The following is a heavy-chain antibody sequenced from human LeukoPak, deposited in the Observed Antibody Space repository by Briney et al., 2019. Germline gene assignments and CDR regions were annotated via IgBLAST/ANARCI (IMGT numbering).Heavy chain of an antibody. D-gene: IGHD5-18*01. CDR1: GGSISSGDYY. CDR2: IYYSGST. V-gene: IGHV4-31*03. J-gene: IGHJ4*02. CDR3: AGREYTYGSFDF. Sequence: SETLSLTCTVSGGSISSGDYYWSWIRQHPGKGLEWIGYIYYSGSTYYNPSLKSRVTISVDTSKNQFSLGLSSVTAADTAVYYCAGREYTYGSFDFWGQGTLVTVSS.